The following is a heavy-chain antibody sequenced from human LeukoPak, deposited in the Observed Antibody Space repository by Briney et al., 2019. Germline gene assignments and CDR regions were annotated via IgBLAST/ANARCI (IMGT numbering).Heavy chain of an antibody. CDR3: ATLLRFYDSSGYYRIYFDY. D-gene: IGHD3-22*01. CDR1: GYTLTELS. V-gene: IGHV1-24*01. J-gene: IGHJ4*02. Sequence: ASVKVSCKVSGYTLTELSMHWVRQAPGKGLEWMGGFDPVDGETIYAQKFQGRVTMTEDTSTDTAYMELSSLRSEDTAVYYCATLLRFYDSSGYYRIYFDYWGQGTLVTVSS. CDR2: FDPVDGET.